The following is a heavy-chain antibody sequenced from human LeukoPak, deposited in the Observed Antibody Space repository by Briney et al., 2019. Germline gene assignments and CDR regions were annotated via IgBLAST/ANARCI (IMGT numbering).Heavy chain of an antibody. CDR2: INHSGST. V-gene: IGHV4-34*01. Sequence: SETLSLTCAVYGGSFSGYYWSWIRQPPGKGLEWIGEINHSGSTNYNPSLKSRVTISVDTSKNQFSLKLSSVTAADTAMYYCARFRLVEVTAPPDAFDIWGQGTMVTVSS. CDR3: ARFRLVEVTAPPDAFDI. CDR1: GGSFSGYY. J-gene: IGHJ3*02. D-gene: IGHD2-21*02.